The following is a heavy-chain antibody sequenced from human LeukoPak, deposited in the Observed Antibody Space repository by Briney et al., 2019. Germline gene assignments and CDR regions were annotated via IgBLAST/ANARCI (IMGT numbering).Heavy chain of an antibody. CDR2: ISSNGGST. CDR1: GFTFSSYA. CDR3: ARGGVNVAAAGFDY. D-gene: IGHD6-13*01. Sequence: PGGSLRLSCAASGFTFSSYAMHSVRQAPGKGLEYVSSISSNGGSTYYANSVKGRFTISRDNSKNTLYLQMGSLRAEDMAVYYCARGGVNVAAAGFDYWGQGTLVTVYS. V-gene: IGHV3-64*01. J-gene: IGHJ4*02.